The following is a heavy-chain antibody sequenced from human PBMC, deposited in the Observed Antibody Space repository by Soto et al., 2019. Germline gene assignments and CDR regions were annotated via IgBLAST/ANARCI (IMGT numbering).Heavy chain of an antibody. CDR1: GFTFDDYA. D-gene: IGHD6-19*01. V-gene: IGHV3-9*01. J-gene: IGHJ4*02. Sequence: GGSLRLSCAASGFTFDDYAMHWVRQAPGKGLEWVSGISWNSGSIGYADSVKGRFTISRDNAKNSLYLQMNSLRAEDTALYYCAKDMGGAVAGRGVGDYWGQGTLVTVSS. CDR3: AKDMGGAVAGRGVGDY. CDR2: ISWNSGSI.